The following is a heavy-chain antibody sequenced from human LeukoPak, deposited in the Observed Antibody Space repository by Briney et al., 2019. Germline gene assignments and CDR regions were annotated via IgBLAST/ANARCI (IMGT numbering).Heavy chain of an antibody. Sequence: GGSLRLSCAASGFSFSNANMNWVRQAPGKGLEWVGRFNSKTDGGTADYAAPVKGRFTISRDDSKTTLYLQMNSLKTEDTAVYYCTTDHRGTSTSCHDYWGQGTLVTVSS. V-gene: IGHV3-15*01. J-gene: IGHJ4*02. CDR3: TTDHRGTSTSCHDY. D-gene: IGHD2-2*01. CDR2: FNSKTDGGTA. CDR1: GFSFSNAN.